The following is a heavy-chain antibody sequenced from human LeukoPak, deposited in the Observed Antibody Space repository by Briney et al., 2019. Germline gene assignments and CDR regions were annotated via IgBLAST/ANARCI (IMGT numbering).Heavy chain of an antibody. D-gene: IGHD2-21*02. CDR3: AKSDCGGDCYLLDY. V-gene: IGHV3-23*01. Sequence: GGSLRLSCAASGFTVNSYAMSWVRQTPEKGLEWVSSISSGGDITHHADSVMGRFTISRDISKNTLYLEMNSLRAEDTAVYYGAKSDCGGDCYLLDYWGQGTLVTVSS. CDR2: ISSGGDIT. J-gene: IGHJ4*02. CDR1: GFTVNSYA.